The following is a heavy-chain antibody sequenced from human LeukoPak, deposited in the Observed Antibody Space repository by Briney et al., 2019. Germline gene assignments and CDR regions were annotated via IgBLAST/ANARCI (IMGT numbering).Heavy chain of an antibody. D-gene: IGHD2-21*01. Sequence: MPSETLSLTCTVSGGSISSGGYYWSWIRQHPGKGLEWIGYIYYSGSTYYNPSLKSRVTISVDTSKNQFSLKLSSVTAADTAVYYCARSRWGSYNWFDPWGQGTLVTVSS. CDR2: IYYSGST. CDR1: GGSISSGGYY. V-gene: IGHV4-31*03. CDR3: ARSRWGSYNWFDP. J-gene: IGHJ5*02.